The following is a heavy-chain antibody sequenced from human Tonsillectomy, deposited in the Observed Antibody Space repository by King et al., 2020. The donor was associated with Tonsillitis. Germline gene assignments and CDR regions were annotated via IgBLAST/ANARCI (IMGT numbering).Heavy chain of an antibody. CDR1: GFTFSTYS. J-gene: IGHJ4*02. CDR2: ISDGSRYI. V-gene: IGHV3-21*01. Sequence: QLVESGGGLVKPGGSLRLSCAASGFTFSTYSFNWVRQAPGKGLEWVSSISDGSRYIFYADSVKGRFTISRDNAKNSLYLQMNSLRAEDTAVYYCVRVAYYYDNSGYPFDYWGQETLVTVSS. CDR3: VRVAYYYDNSGYPFDY. D-gene: IGHD3-22*01.